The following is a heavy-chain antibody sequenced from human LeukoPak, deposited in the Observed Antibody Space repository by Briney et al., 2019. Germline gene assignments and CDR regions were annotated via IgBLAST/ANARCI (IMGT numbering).Heavy chain of an antibody. Sequence: GGSLRLSCAASGFTFSSYIMNWVRQAPGKGLEWVSSISSSSSYIYYADSVKGRFTISRDNAKNSLYLQMNSMRAEDTAVYYCARDPSPPTGYDFWSGYRYFDYWGQGTLVTVSS. CDR3: ARDPSPPTGYDFWSGYRYFDY. D-gene: IGHD3-3*01. CDR1: GFTFSSYI. J-gene: IGHJ4*02. V-gene: IGHV3-21*01. CDR2: ISSSSSYI.